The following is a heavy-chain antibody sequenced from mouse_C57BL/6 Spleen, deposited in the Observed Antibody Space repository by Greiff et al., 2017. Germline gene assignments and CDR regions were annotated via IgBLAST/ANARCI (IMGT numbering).Heavy chain of an antibody. V-gene: IGHV1-54*01. CDR2: INPGSGGT. Sequence: QVQLKQSGAELVRPGTSVKVSCKASGYAFTNYLIEWVKQRPGQGLEWIGVINPGSGGTNYNEKFKGKATLTADKSSSTAYMQLSSLTSEDSAVYFCARSRDDYDGGNDYWGQGTTLTVSS. CDR3: ARSRDDYDGGNDY. D-gene: IGHD2-4*01. J-gene: IGHJ2*01. CDR1: GYAFTNYL.